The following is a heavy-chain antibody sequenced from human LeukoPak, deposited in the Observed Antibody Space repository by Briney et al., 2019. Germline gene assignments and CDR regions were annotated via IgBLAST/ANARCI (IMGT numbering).Heavy chain of an antibody. CDR2: ISGSGGST. D-gene: IGHD3-3*01. V-gene: IGHV3-23*01. J-gene: IGHJ4*02. Sequence: GGSLRLSCAASGFTFRSYAMRWVRQAPGKGLEWVSAISGSGGSTYYADSVKGRFTISRDNSKNTLYLQMNSLRAEDTAVYYCAKGVGYDFWSGSLYWGQGTLVTVSS. CDR3: AKGVGYDFWSGSLY. CDR1: GFTFRSYA.